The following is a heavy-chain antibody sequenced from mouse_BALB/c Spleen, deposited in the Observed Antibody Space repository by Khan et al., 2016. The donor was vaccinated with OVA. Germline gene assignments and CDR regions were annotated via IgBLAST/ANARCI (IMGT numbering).Heavy chain of an antibody. V-gene: IGHV1-4*01. CDR3: VRDGAYHRNDGWFAY. CDR1: GYTFTSYT. Sequence: QVQLKESGAELARPGASVKMSCKASGYTFTSYTIHWIKLRPGQGLEWIGYINPNNGYTNYNQKFKDKATLTADKSSTTVYMQLSSLTSDDSAVYNCVRDGAYHRNDGWFAYWGQGTLVTVSA. CDR2: INPNNGYT. J-gene: IGHJ3*01. D-gene: IGHD2-14*01.